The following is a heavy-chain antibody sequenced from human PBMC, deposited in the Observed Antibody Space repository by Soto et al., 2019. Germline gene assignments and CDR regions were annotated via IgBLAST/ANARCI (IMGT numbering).Heavy chain of an antibody. CDR2: ISSSSSTI. V-gene: IGHV3-48*02. D-gene: IGHD2-8*01. J-gene: IGHJ6*02. CDR3: ARVYCTNGVCYTGGYYYYRMDV. Sequence: GGSLRLSCAASGFTFGSYSMNWVRQAPGKGLEWVSYISSSSSTIYYADSVKGRFTISRDNAKNSLYLQMNSLRDEDTAVYYCARVYCTNGVCYTGGYYYYRMDVWGQGTTVTVSS. CDR1: GFTFGSYS.